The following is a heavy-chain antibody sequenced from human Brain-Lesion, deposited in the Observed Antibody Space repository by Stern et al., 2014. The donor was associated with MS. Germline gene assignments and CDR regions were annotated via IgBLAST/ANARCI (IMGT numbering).Heavy chain of an antibody. CDR2: IFYTGST. CDR1: GGSIGRSSYY. Sequence: QVQLVESGPGLVKPSETLSLTCTVSGGSIGRSSYYWGWLRPPPGKGLEWIGNIFYTGSTFSAPSLKSRVTISVDTSNHTFSLRLNSVTAADTAVYYCARGAGVFDSWGQGTLVTVSP. J-gene: IGHJ4*02. V-gene: IGHV4-39*02. CDR3: ARGAGVFDS. D-gene: IGHD6-19*01.